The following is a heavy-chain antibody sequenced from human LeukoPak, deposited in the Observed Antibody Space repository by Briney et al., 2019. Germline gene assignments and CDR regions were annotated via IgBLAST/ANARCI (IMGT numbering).Heavy chain of an antibody. D-gene: IGHD1-26*01. CDR1: GFGFDDYA. V-gene: IGHV3-9*01. J-gene: IGHJ4*02. CDR3: AKDIDYGSRSYYGAFDY. CDR2: VSWTGDKV. Sequence: GRSLRLSCAASGFGFDDYAMHWIRQPPGKGLEWVSRVSWTGDKVDYADSVKGRFTISRDNAKNSLYLQMHSLRAEDTALYYCAKDIDYGSRSYYGAFDYWGQGVLVTVSS.